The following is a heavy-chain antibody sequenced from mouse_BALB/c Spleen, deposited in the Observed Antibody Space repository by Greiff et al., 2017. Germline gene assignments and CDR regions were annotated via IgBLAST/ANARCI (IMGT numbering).Heavy chain of an antibody. CDR3: ARSGGSSYWYFDV. J-gene: IGHJ1*01. D-gene: IGHD1-1*01. CDR1: GYSFTSYW. V-gene: IGHV1S126*01. CDR2: IDPSDSET. Sequence: VQLQQSGPQLVRPGASVKISCKASGYSFTSYWMHWVKQRPGQGLEWIGMIDPSDSETRLNQKFKDKATLTVDKSSSTAYMQLSSPTSEDSAVYYCARSGGSSYWYFDVWGAGTTVTVSS.